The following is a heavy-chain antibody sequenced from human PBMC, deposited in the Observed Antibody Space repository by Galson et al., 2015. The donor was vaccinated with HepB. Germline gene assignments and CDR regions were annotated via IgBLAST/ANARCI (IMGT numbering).Heavy chain of an antibody. CDR1: GGSISSGDYF. D-gene: IGHD6-13*01. Sequence: TLSLTCTVSGGSISSGDYFWSWIRQSPGKGLEWIGYIYYSGSTYYNPSLKSRLTISTDTSKNQFSLKLNSVTAADTAVYYCARLRIVAAALDYWGQGTPVTVSS. J-gene: IGHJ4*02. CDR2: IYYSGST. V-gene: IGHV4-30-4*01. CDR3: ARLRIVAAALDY.